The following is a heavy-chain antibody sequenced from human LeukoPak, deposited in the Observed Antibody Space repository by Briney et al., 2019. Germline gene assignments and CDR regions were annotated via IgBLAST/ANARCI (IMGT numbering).Heavy chain of an antibody. V-gene: IGHV4-59*08. CDR3: ARQNTSYYDFWSGYYTGDAFDI. CDR2: IYYSGST. CDR1: GGSISSYY. J-gene: IGHJ3*02. Sequence: SETLSLTCTVSGGSISSYYWSWIRQPPGKGLEWTGYIYYSGSTNYNPSLKSRVTISVDTSKNQFSLKLSSVTAADTAVYYCARQNTSYYDFWSGYYTGDAFDIWGQGTMVTVSS. D-gene: IGHD3-3*01.